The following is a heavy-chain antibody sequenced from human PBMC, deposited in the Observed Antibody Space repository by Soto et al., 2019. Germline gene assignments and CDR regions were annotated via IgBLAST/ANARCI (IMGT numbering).Heavy chain of an antibody. J-gene: IGHJ4*02. V-gene: IGHV5-51*01. CDR1: GYSFTNYW. CDR3: ARRPGYSSGSDH. CDR2: VYPGDSDT. D-gene: IGHD5-18*01. Sequence: GESLKISCKASGYSFTNYWIGWVRQMPGKGLEWMGVVYPGDSDTRYSPSFQGQVTISADTSINTAYLQWSSLRASDTAMYYCARRPGYSSGSDHWGQGTPVTVSS.